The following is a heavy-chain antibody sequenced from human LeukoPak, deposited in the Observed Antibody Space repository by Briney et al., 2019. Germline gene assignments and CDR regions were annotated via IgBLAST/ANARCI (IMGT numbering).Heavy chain of an antibody. V-gene: IGHV4-38-2*02. D-gene: IGHD3-10*01. Sequence: SETLSLTCTVSGYSISSGYYWGWIRQPPGKGLDWIGTIYHSGSTHYNPSLKSRVTLSVDTSKNQFSLKLSSVTAADTAVYYCARDLDYYGSGSYYYFESWGQGTLVTVSS. CDR3: ARDLDYYGSGSYYYFES. CDR2: IYHSGST. J-gene: IGHJ4*02. CDR1: GYSISSGYY.